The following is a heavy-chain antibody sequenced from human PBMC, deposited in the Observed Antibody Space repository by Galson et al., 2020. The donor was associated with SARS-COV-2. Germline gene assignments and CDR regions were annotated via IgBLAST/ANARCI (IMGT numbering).Heavy chain of an antibody. D-gene: IGHD1-26*01. V-gene: IGHV3-15*01. CDR2: IYSNVDGGTT. CDR1: GFNFRNAW. CDR3: TGIVGAGVTLDL. J-gene: IGHJ3*01. Sequence: GESLKISCAASGFNFRNAWMSWVRQAPGKGLEWVGRIYSNVDGGTTHYAAPVRGRFAISRDDSQNTLYLQLNSLKTEDTGVYFCTGIVGAGVTLDLWGEGTMVSVSS.